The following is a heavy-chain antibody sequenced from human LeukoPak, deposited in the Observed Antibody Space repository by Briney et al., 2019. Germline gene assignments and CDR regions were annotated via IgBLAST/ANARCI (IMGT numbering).Heavy chain of an antibody. D-gene: IGHD3-22*01. CDR3: AKDQPYYYDSSGYYSMFDY. CDR1: GFTFSSYV. J-gene: IGHJ4*02. CDR2: IHYDGSNK. Sequence: GGSLRLSCAASGFTFSSYVMHWVRQAPGKGPEWVAFIHYDGSNKYYADSVKGRFTISRDNSKNTLYLQMNSLRAEDTAVFYCAKDQPYYYDSSGYYSMFDYWGQGTLVTVSS. V-gene: IGHV3-30*02.